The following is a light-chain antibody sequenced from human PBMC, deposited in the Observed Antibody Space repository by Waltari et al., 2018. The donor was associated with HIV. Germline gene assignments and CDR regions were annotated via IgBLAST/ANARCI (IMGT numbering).Light chain of an antibody. J-gene: IGKJ3*01. V-gene: IGKV3-20*01. CDR2: GAS. CDR1: QSVSSTY. CDR3: QQYGSSPLT. Sequence: EIVLTQSPGTLSLSPGEGATLSCRASQSVSSTYLAWYQQKPGQAPRLLIYGASSRANGIPDRFSGSGSGTDFTLTISRLEPEDFAVYYCQQYGSSPLTFGPGTKVDIK.